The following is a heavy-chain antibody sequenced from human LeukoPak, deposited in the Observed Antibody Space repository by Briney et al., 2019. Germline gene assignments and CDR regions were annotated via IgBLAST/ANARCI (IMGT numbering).Heavy chain of an antibody. D-gene: IGHD3-22*01. CDR3: ARGYDGSGYYYRNWYFDL. CDR1: GGSFSDYY. J-gene: IGHJ2*01. Sequence: SETLSLTCAVYGGSFSDYYWSWIRQPPGKGLEWIGEINHSGSTNYNPSLKSRVSISVDTSKKQFSLKLSSVTAADTAVYYCARGYDGSGYYYRNWYFDLWGRGTLVTVSS. CDR2: INHSGST. V-gene: IGHV4-34*01.